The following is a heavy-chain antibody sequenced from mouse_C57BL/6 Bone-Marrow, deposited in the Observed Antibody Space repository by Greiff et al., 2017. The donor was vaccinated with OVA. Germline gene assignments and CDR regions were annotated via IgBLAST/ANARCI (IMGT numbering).Heavy chain of an antibody. Sequence: EVQLQQSGPELVKPGASVKMSCKASGYTFTDYNMHWVKQSHGKSLEWIGYINPNNGGTSYNQKFKGKATLTVNKSSSTAYMELRSLTSEDSAVYYCAGGITTVVAFDYWGQGTTLTVSS. CDR2: INPNNGGT. D-gene: IGHD1-1*01. CDR3: AGGITTVVAFDY. J-gene: IGHJ2*01. V-gene: IGHV1-22*01. CDR1: GYTFTDYN.